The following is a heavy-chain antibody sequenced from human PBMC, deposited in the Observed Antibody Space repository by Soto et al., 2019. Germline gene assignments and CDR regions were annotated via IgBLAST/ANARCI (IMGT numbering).Heavy chain of an antibody. Sequence: ASVKVSCKASGYTFTSYAMHWVRQAPGQRLEWMGWINAGNGNTKYSQKFQGRVTITRDTSASTAYMELSSLRSEDTAVYYCARAGWELRAFDIWGRGTMVTVSS. J-gene: IGHJ3*02. CDR1: GYTFTSYA. D-gene: IGHD1-26*01. V-gene: IGHV1-3*01. CDR2: INAGNGNT. CDR3: ARAGWELRAFDI.